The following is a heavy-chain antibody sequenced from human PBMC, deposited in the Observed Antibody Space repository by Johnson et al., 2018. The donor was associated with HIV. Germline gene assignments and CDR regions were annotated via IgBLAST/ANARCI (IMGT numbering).Heavy chain of an antibody. CDR1: GFTVSSNY. D-gene: IGHD6-13*01. J-gene: IGHJ3*01. V-gene: IGHV3-30*18. CDR2: ISFAGTKN. CDR3: AKDNVDSSWYAGAFDL. Sequence: VQLVESGGGLIQPGGSLRLSCAASGFTVSSNYMSWVRQAPGKGLEWVAAISFAGTKNHYANSVRGRFTISRDNSKNTLYLQMNSLRAEDTALYYCAKDNVDSSWYAGAFDLWGQGTKITVSS.